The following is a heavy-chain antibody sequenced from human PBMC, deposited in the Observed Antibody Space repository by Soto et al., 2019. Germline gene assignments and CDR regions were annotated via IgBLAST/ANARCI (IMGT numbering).Heavy chain of an antibody. D-gene: IGHD5-18*01. Sequence: PSETLSLTCAVYGGSFSAYYWSWIRQPPGKGLEWIGEIIHSGSTNYNPSLKSRVTISVDTSNNQFSLTLNSVTAADTAVYYCARGGRGRYTYVHLLFDYRGLGTLVTVSS. CDR2: IIHSGST. V-gene: IGHV4-34*01. J-gene: IGHJ4*02. CDR1: GGSFSAYY. CDR3: ARGGRGRYTYVHLLFDY.